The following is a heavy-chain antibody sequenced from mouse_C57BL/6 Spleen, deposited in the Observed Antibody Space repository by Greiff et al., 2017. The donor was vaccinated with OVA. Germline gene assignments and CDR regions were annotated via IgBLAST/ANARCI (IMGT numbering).Heavy chain of an antibody. Sequence: QVQLQQSGPELVKPGASVKISCKASGYAFSSSWMNWVKQRPGKGLEWIGRIYPGDGDTNYNGKFKGKATLTADKSSSTAYMQLSSLTSEDSAVYFCASYDYDGGDYFDYWGQGTTLTVSS. J-gene: IGHJ2*01. CDR1: GYAFSSSW. CDR2: IYPGDGDT. D-gene: IGHD2-4*01. CDR3: ASYDYDGGDYFDY. V-gene: IGHV1-82*01.